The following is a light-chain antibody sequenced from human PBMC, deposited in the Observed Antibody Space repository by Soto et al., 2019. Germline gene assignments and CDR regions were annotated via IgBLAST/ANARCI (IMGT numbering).Light chain of an antibody. Sequence: IQVSRSASALTGSVRDRVTITCRAMQTISSWLAWYQQKPGKAPTHLIYKSSTLKSGVPSRCSGSGSGTEFTLTIISRQLDDFATYYCQLYTIYSEAFGQGTKVDIK. CDR1: QTISSW. CDR2: KSS. J-gene: IGKJ1*01. CDR3: QLYTIYSEA. V-gene: IGKV1-5*03.